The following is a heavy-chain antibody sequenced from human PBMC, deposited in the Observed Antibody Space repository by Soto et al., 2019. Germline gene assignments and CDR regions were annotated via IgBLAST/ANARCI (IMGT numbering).Heavy chain of an antibody. D-gene: IGHD3-9*01. V-gene: IGHV1-46*01. CDR2: INPSGGST. Sequence: QVQLVQSGAEVKKPGASVKVSCKASGYTFTSYYMHWVRQAPGQGLEWMGIINPSGGSTSYAQKFKSRVTMTRDTSTSTVYMELSSLRSEDTAVYYCARDLNTVVTGFYGPLYYWGQGTLVTVSS. J-gene: IGHJ4*02. CDR1: GYTFTSYY. CDR3: ARDLNTVVTGFYGPLYY.